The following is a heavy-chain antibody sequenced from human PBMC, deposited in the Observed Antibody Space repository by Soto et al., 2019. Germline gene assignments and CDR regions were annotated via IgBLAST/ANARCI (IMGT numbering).Heavy chain of an antibody. D-gene: IGHD1-7*01. J-gene: IGHJ4*02. Sequence: QVQLVESGGGVVQPGRSLRRSCAASGFTFSSYAMHWVRQAPGKGLEWVAVISYDGSNKYYADSVKGRFTTSRDNSKNTLYLQMNSLRAEDTAVYYCARDRGELTPPDYWGQGTLVTVSS. CDR3: ARDRGELTPPDY. CDR2: ISYDGSNK. CDR1: GFTFSSYA. V-gene: IGHV3-30-3*01.